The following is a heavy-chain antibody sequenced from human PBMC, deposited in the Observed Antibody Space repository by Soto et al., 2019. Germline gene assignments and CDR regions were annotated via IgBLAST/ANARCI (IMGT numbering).Heavy chain of an antibody. CDR1: GLTVSTNY. CDR3: ARDSHSPERFDS. D-gene: IGHD5-18*01. Sequence: GGSLRLSCGASGLTVSTNYMTWVRQAPGKGLEWVSSIYSGGSTYYADSVRGRFTISRDNAKNTLYLQMNNLGTEDTAVYYCARDSHSPERFDSWGQGTLVTV. CDR2: IYSGGST. J-gene: IGHJ4*02. V-gene: IGHV3-53*01.